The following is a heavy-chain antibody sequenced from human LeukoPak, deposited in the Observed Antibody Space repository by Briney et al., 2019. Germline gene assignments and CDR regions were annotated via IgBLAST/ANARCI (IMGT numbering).Heavy chain of an antibody. CDR2: INPNSGGT. CDR3: ARDSLDSSSWEN. V-gene: IGHV1-2*02. Sequence: ASVKVSCKAFGYTFTDYYMHWVRQAPGQGLEWMGWINPNSGGTNYAQKFQGRVTMTRDTSISTAYMELSRLRSDDTAVYYCARDSLDSSSWENWGQGTLVTVSS. D-gene: IGHD6-13*01. J-gene: IGHJ4*02. CDR1: GYTFTDYY.